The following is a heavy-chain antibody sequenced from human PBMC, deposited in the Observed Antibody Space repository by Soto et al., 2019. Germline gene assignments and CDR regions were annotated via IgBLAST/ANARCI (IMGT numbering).Heavy chain of an antibody. D-gene: IGHD3-22*01. CDR1: GGTFSSYA. J-gene: IGHJ2*01. Sequence: QVQLVQSGAEVKKPGSSVKVSCKASGGTFSSYAISWVRQAPGQGLEWMGGVIPIFCTANYAQKFQGRVTITADESTSTAYMELSSLRSEDTAVYYSAKSGDYDSSGYSDGGWYFDLWGRGTLVTVSS. CDR3: AKSGDYDSSGYSDGGWYFDL. V-gene: IGHV1-69*01. CDR2: VIPIFCTA.